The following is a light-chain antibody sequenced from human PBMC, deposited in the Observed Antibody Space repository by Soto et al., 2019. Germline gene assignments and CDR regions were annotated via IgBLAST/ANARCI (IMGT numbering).Light chain of an antibody. CDR3: QQYGSSPRT. J-gene: IGKJ1*01. Sequence: EIGLTQSPGTLSLSPGKRATLSCRASQSVSSSYLAWYQQKPGQAPRLLIYGASSRATGIPDRFSGSGSGTDFTLTISRLEPEDFAVYYCQQYGSSPRTFGQGTKVEIK. CDR1: QSVSSSY. V-gene: IGKV3-20*01. CDR2: GAS.